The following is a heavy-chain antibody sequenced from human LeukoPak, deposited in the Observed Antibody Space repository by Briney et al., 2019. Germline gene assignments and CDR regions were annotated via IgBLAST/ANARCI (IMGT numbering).Heavy chain of an antibody. D-gene: IGHD4-17*01. CDR3: ARDDYGDWPPLFDY. J-gene: IGHJ4*02. CDR2: ISRSDGTA. V-gene: IGHV3-23*01. Sequence: GVSLRLSCAASGFTFSAFAMNWVRQAPGKGLEWVSFISRSDGTAYFADSVKGRFTISRDNSKNTLYLQMNSLRAEDTAQYFCARDDYGDWPPLFDYRGQGTLVTVSS. CDR1: GFTFSAFA.